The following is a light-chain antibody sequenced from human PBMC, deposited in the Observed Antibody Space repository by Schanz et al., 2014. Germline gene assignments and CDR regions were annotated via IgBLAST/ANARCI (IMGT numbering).Light chain of an antibody. J-gene: IGKJ2*01. V-gene: IGKV3-11*01. CDR2: DAS. CDR3: QQRGNWPQYT. CDR1: QSVSSSY. Sequence: EIVLTQSPATLSLSPGETATLSCRASQSVSSSYLAWYQQKPGQAPRLLIYDASTRATGIPARFSGSGSGTDFTLTISGLEPEDFAVYYCQQRGNWPQYTFGQGTKLEIK.